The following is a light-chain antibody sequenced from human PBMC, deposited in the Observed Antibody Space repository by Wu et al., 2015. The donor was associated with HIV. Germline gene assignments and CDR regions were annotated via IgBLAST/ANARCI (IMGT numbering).Light chain of an antibody. CDR1: QSVSSY. CDR3: QQRSNWPPSLT. V-gene: IGKV3-11*01. CDR2: DAS. J-gene: IGKJ4*01. Sequence: EIVLTQSPATLSLSPGERATLSCRASQSVSSYLAWYQQKPGQAPRLLIYDASNRATGIPARFSGSGPGTDFTLTISSLEPEDFAVYYCQQRSNWPPSLTFGGGTKVRSN.